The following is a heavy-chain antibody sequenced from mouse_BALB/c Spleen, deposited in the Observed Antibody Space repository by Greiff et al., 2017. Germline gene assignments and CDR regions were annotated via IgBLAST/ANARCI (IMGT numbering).Heavy chain of an antibody. CDR1: GFTFSDYY. CDR2: ISDGGSYT. CDR3: ARDGTGDYAMDY. Sequence: EVQGVESGGGLVKPGGSLKLSCAASGFTFSDYYMYWVRQTPEKRLEWVATISDGGSYTYYPDSVKGRFTISRDNAKNNLYLQMSSLKSEDTAMYYCARDGTGDYAMDYWGQGTSVTVSS. D-gene: IGHD4-1*01. V-gene: IGHV5-4*02. J-gene: IGHJ4*01.